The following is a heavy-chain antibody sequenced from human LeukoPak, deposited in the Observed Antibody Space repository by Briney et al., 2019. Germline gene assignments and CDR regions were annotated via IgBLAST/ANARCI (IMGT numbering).Heavy chain of an antibody. Sequence: GGSLSLSCAASGFTFSSYAMSWVRQAPGPGKELVSAISGSGGSTYYADSAKDRFTISRDNSKNTLYLQMNSLRAEGRAVYYCAKGCGGWYVYYWGQGTLVTVSS. J-gene: IGHJ4*02. V-gene: IGHV3-23*01. CDR2: ISGSGGST. CDR3: AKGCGGWYVYY. CDR1: GFTFSSYA. D-gene: IGHD6-19*01.